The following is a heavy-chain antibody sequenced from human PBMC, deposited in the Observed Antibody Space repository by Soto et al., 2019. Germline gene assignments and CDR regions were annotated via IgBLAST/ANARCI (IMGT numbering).Heavy chain of an antibody. D-gene: IGHD6-13*01. CDR2: INPSGGST. CDR3: ARDGIAAARPEGEQWLETYGMDV. CDR1: GYTFTSYY. V-gene: IGHV1-46*01. Sequence: ASVKVSCKASGYTFTSYYMHWVRQAPGQGLEWMGIINPSGGSTSYAQKFQGRVTMTRDTFTSTVYMELSSLRSEDTAVYYCARDGIAAARPEGEQWLETYGMDVWGQGTTVTVSS. J-gene: IGHJ6*02.